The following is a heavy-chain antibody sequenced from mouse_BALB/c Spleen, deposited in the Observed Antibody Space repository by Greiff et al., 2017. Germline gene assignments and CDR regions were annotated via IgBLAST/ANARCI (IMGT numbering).Heavy chain of an antibody. J-gene: IGHJ2*01. CDR3: ARTTVTYFDY. CDR1: GFNFKDTY. CDR2: IDPANGNT. D-gene: IGHD1-1*01. Sequence: EVKLMESGAELVKPGASVKLSCTASGFNFKDTYMHWVKQRPEQGLEWIGRIDPANGNTKYDPKFQGKATITADTSSNTAYLQLSSLTSEDTAVYYCARTTVTYFDYWGQGTTLTVSS. V-gene: IGHV14-3*02.